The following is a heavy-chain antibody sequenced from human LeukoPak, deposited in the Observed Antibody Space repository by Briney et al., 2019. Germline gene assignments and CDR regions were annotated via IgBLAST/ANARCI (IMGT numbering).Heavy chain of an antibody. V-gene: IGHV3-7*04. CDR2: VKHDGSEK. CDR3: ARDGSYYTY. D-gene: IGHD1-26*01. J-gene: IGHJ4*02. CDR1: GFTFSNYW. Sequence: GGSLRLSCAASGFTFSNYWMSWVRQAPGKGLEWVANVKHDGSEKYYVDSVKGRFTVSKDNAKNSLYLQMNSLRAEDTAVYYCARDGSYYTYWGQGTPVTVSS.